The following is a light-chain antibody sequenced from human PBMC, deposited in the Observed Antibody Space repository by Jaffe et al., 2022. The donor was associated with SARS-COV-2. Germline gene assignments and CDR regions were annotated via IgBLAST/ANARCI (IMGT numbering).Light chain of an antibody. CDR3: QQANSFPPT. CDR1: QGISRW. J-gene: IGKJ4*01. Sequence: DIQMTQSPSFVSASVGDRVTITCRASQGISRWLAWYQQKPGRAPKLLIYAASSLQSGVPSRFSGSGSGTDFTLTINSLQPEDFATYYCQQANSFPPTFGGGTKVEIK. CDR2: AAS. V-gene: IGKV1-12*01.